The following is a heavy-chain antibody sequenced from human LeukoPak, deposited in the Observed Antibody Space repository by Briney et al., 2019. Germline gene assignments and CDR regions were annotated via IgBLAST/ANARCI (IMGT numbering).Heavy chain of an antibody. V-gene: IGHV1-2*02. CDR3: ARQQWLVNAFDI. Sequence: ASVKVSCKASGYTFTGYYMHWVRQAPGQGLEWMEWINPNKGCTNYAQKFQGRVPMTRDTSISTAYMELSRLRSDDTAVYYCARQQWLVNAFDIWGQGTMVTVSS. D-gene: IGHD6-19*01. CDR1: GYTFTGYY. J-gene: IGHJ3*02. CDR2: INPNKGCT.